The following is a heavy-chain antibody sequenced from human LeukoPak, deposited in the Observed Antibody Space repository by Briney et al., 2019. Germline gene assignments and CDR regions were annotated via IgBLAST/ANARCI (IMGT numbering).Heavy chain of an antibody. CDR1: GGTFSSYA. CDR3: ASSRYDYGDYVPYYGMDV. J-gene: IGHJ6*04. Sequence: SVKVSCKASGGTFSSYAISWVRPAPGQGREWMGGIIPIFGTANYAQKFQGRVTITADESTSTAYMELSSLRSEDTAVYYCASSRYDYGDYVPYYGMDVWGKGTTVTVSS. CDR2: IIPIFGTA. V-gene: IGHV1-69*13. D-gene: IGHD4-17*01.